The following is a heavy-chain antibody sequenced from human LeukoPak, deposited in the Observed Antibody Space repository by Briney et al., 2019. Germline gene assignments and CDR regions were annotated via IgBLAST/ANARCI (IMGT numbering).Heavy chain of an antibody. CDR1: GGSISSSSYY. J-gene: IGHJ4*02. Sequence: PSETLSLTCTVSGGSISSSSYYWGWIRQPPGKGLEWIGEINHSGSTNYNPSLKSRVTISVDTSKNQFSLKLSSVTAADTAVYYCARGSLYGSGSYYPEYYFDYWGQGTLVTVSS. D-gene: IGHD3-10*01. V-gene: IGHV4-39*07. CDR2: INHSGST. CDR3: ARGSLYGSGSYYPEYYFDY.